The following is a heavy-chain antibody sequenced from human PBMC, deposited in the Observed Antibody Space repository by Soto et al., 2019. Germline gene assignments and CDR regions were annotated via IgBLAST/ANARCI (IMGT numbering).Heavy chain of an antibody. J-gene: IGHJ4*02. CDR1: GYTFTSYA. CDR2: TNTDNGNT. Sequence: ASVKVSCKASGYTFTSYAMHWVRQAPGQRLEWMGWTNTDNGNTKYSQKFQGRVTITRDTSASIAYMELNSLRAEDTAVYYCARDTYYYGSGSYYNVAYWGQGTLVTVSS. CDR3: ARDTYYYGSGSYYNVAY. V-gene: IGHV1-3*04. D-gene: IGHD3-10*01.